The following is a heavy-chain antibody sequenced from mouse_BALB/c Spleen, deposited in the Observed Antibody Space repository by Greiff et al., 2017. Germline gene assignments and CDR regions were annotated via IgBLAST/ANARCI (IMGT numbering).Heavy chain of an antibody. CDR1: GYTFTSYW. Sequence: VQLKQPGAELVKPGASVKLSCKASGYTFTSYWMHWVKQRPGQGLEWIGEINPSNGRTNYNEKFKSKATLTVDKSSSTAYMQLSSLTSEDSAVYYCARGRWGLRDFDYWGQGTTLTVSS. V-gene: IGHV1S81*02. CDR3: ARGRWGLRDFDY. D-gene: IGHD2-4*01. CDR2: INPSNGRT. J-gene: IGHJ2*01.